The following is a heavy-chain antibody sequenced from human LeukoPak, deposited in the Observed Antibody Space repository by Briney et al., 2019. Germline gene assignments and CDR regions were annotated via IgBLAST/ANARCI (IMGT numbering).Heavy chain of an antibody. CDR2: IIPIFGTA. Sequence: SVKVSCKASGGTFSSYAISWVRQAPGQGLEWMGGIIPIFGTANYAQKFQGRVTITTDESTSTAYMELSRLRSDDTAVYYCARGYDYGSGSYYAPSPMDVWGKGTTVTVSS. D-gene: IGHD3-10*01. V-gene: IGHV1-69*05. CDR1: GGTFSSYA. CDR3: ARGYDYGSGSYYAPSPMDV. J-gene: IGHJ6*03.